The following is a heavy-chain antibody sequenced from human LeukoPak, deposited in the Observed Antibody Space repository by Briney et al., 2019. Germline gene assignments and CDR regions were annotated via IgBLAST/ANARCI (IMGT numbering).Heavy chain of an antibody. V-gene: IGHV4-38-2*01. D-gene: IGHD1-14*01. Sequence: SDTLSLTCAVSVYSISRGYYWGWIRQPPGKGLELIASVYQSGNTYYNRSLKSRVTISVDTAKNQFSLKLSSVTAADTALYHCERHCHEHNVFEYWGQGTLVTVSS. J-gene: IGHJ4*02. CDR3: ERHCHEHNVFEY. CDR2: VYQSGNT. CDR1: VYSISRGYY.